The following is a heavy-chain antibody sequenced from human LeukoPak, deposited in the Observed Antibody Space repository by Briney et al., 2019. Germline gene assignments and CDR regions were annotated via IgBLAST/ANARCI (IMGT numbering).Heavy chain of an antibody. CDR3: ARGDLWFGDPARNWFDP. D-gene: IGHD3-10*01. CDR1: GYTFTSYG. J-gene: IGHJ5*02. CDR2: ISAYNGNT. Sequence: GASVKVSCKASGYTFTSYGISWVRQAPGQGLEWLGWISAYNGNTNYAQKLQGRVTMTTDTSTSTAYMELRSLRSDDTAVYYCARGDLWFGDPARNWFDPWGQGTLVTVSP. V-gene: IGHV1-18*01.